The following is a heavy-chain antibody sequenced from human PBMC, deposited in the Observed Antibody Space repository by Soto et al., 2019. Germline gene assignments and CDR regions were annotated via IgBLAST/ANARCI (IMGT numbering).Heavy chain of an antibody. Sequence: EVQLLESGGGLVQPGGSLRLSCAASVFTFSSYTMNWVRQAPGKGLEWVSGINSGGRTYYADSVKGRFTISRDDSKNKLYLQIISLRAEYTDVYYCAKDLRPDGVWDFDYWGQGTLVTVSS. V-gene: IGHV3-23*01. J-gene: IGHJ4*02. CDR1: VFTFSSYT. CDR2: INSGGRT. D-gene: IGHD4-17*01. CDR3: AKDLRPDGVWDFDY.